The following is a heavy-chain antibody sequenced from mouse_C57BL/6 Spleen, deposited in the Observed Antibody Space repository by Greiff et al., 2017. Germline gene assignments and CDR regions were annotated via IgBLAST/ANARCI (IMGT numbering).Heavy chain of an antibody. Sequence: QVQLQQSDAELVKPGASVKISCTASGFTFTDHSIHWMKQRPEQGLEWIGYIYPRDGNTKYNEKFKGKATLTADNSSSTAYMQLHSLTAEDSAVYFGARTPGSSYDYWGKGTTLTVSS. J-gene: IGHJ2*01. CDR1: GFTFTDHS. V-gene: IGHV1-78*01. D-gene: IGHD1-1*01. CDR2: IYPRDGNT. CDR3: ARTPGSSYDY.